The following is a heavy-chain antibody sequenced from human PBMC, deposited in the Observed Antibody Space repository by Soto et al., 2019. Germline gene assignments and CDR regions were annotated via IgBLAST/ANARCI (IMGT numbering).Heavy chain of an antibody. Sequence: QVQLVESGGGVVQPGRSLRLSCAASGFTFNNYGMHWVRQAPGKGLEWGAVIWYDGSNKYYADSVKGRFTISRDNSKNTLYLQMNSLRAEDTAVYYCARPTTPYYYYYMYVWGKGTTVTVSS. CDR3: ARPTTPYYYYYMYV. V-gene: IGHV3-33*01. CDR1: GFTFNNYG. J-gene: IGHJ6*03. CDR2: IWYDGSNK. D-gene: IGHD4-4*01.